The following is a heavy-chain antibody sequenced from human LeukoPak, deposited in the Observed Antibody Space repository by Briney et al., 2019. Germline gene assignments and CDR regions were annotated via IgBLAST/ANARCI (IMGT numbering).Heavy chain of an antibody. V-gene: IGHV3-23*01. Sequence: PGGSLRLSCAASGFTFSNYAMSWVRQAPGKGLEWVSAITGSGGNTYYADSVKGRFTISRDNSKNTLYLQMNSLRAEDTAVYYCATLRVGESDYWGQGTLVTVSS. D-gene: IGHD3-10*01. CDR1: GFTFSNYA. CDR3: ATLRVGESDY. CDR2: ITGSGGNT. J-gene: IGHJ4*02.